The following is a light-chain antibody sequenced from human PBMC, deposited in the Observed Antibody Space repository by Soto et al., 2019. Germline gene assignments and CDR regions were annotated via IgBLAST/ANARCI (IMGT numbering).Light chain of an antibody. V-gene: IGKV3-20*01. CDR1: QSVSSSY. J-gene: IGKJ3*01. Sequence: EIVLTQSPGTLSLSPGERATLSCRASQSVSSSYLAWYQQKPGQAPRLLIYGASSRATGIPDMFSGSGSGTDFTLTISRLEPEDFAVYYCDQYGSSQFTFGPGTKVYIK. CDR2: GAS. CDR3: DQYGSSQFT.